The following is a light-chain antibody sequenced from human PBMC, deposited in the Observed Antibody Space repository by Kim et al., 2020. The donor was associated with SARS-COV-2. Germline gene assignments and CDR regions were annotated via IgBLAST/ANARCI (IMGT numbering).Light chain of an antibody. CDR3: QHYYNFPYT. J-gene: IGKJ2*01. V-gene: IGKV1-33*01. CDR1: QDISNY. CDR2: DAS. Sequence: DIQMTQSPSSLSASVGDRITITCQASQDISNYLNWYQQKSGEGPKLLIYDASSLDTGVPSKFIGRGSGTDFTFTINSLEPDDTATYFCQHYYNFPYTFGQWTKLEI.